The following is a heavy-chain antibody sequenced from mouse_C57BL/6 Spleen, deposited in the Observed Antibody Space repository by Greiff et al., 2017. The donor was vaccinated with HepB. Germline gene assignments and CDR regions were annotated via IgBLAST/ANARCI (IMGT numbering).Heavy chain of an antibody. CDR1: GYTFTSYG. CDR3: ARKDDYLFDY. D-gene: IGHD2-4*01. Sequence: QVHVKQSGAELARPGASVKLSCKASGYTFTSYGISWVKQRTGQGLEWIGEIYPRSGNTYYNEKFKGKATLTADKSSSTAHMELRSLTSEDSAVYFCARKDDYLFDYWGQGTTLTVSS. V-gene: IGHV1-81*01. CDR2: IYPRSGNT. J-gene: IGHJ2*01.